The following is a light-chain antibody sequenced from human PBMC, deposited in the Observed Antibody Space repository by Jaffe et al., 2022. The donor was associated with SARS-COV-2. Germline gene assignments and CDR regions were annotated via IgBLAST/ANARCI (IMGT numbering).Light chain of an antibody. CDR1: QSISSF. V-gene: IGKV1-39*01. CDR3: QQTYSTPH. Sequence: DIQMSQSPSSLSASVGDRVTITCRASQSISSFLNWYQQKPGKVPKLLINAASSLQSGVPSRFSGSGSGTDFTLTISSLQPEDFATYYCQQTYSTPHFGQGTRLELK. J-gene: IGKJ5*01. CDR2: AAS.